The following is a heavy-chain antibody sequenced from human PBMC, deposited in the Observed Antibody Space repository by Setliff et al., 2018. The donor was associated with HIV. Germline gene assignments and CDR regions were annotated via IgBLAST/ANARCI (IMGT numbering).Heavy chain of an antibody. D-gene: IGHD2-8*01. CDR3: ARRGVGTSDAFDL. Sequence: GASVKVSCKASGYIFTSYGISWVRQAPGQGLEWMGWINAYNGDTNYAQKFQGRVTMTRDTSINTAYMDLGRLRSDDTAVYYCARRGVGTSDAFDLWGQGTMVTVSS. CDR2: INAYNGDT. CDR1: GYIFTSYG. V-gene: IGHV1-18*01. J-gene: IGHJ3*01.